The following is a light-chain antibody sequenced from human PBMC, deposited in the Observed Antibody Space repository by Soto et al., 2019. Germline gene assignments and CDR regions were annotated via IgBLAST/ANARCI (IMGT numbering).Light chain of an antibody. CDR3: QQYNNWPLT. J-gene: IGKJ4*01. CDR2: DAS. V-gene: IGKV3-15*01. Sequence: EIVLTQSPATLSLSPGERATLSCRASQSVNRHLAWYQQKPGQTPRLLIYDASSRSTGIPARFSGSGSGTAFTLTISSLQSEDSAFYYCQQYNNWPLTVGGGTNVEIK. CDR1: QSVNRH.